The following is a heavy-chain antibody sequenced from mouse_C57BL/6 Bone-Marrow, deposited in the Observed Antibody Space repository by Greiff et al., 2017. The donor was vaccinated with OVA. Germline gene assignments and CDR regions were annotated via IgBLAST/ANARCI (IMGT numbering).Heavy chain of an antibody. CDR1: GYTFTSYW. Sequence: QVQLQQPGAELVMPGASVKLSCKASGYTFTSYWMHWVKQRPGQGLEWIGEIDPSDSYTNYNQKFKGKSTLTVDKSSSTAYMQLSSLTSEDSAVYYCLLMTTVVANDAMDYWGQGTSVTVSS. CDR3: LLMTTVVANDAMDY. CDR2: IDPSDSYT. V-gene: IGHV1-69*01. J-gene: IGHJ4*01. D-gene: IGHD1-1*01.